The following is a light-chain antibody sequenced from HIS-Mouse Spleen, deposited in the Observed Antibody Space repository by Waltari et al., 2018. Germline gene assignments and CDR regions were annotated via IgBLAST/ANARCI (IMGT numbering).Light chain of an antibody. CDR1: SSDVGGYNY. J-gene: IGLJ3*02. CDR3: SSYTSSSTQV. V-gene: IGLV2-14*01. Sequence: QSALTQPASVSGSPGQSITISCTGTSSDVGGYNYVSWYQQHPGKAPKLMIYAVSNRPSVVSNRFSGSKSGKTASLTISGLQAEDEADYYCSSYTSSSTQVFGGGTKLTVL. CDR2: AVS.